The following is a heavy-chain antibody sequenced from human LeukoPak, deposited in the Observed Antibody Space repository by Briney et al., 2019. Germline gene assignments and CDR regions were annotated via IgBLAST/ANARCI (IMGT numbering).Heavy chain of an antibody. D-gene: IGHD3-22*01. J-gene: IGHJ4*02. V-gene: IGHV3-21*01. Sequence: PGGSLRLSCAASGFTFSSYSMNWVRQAPGKGLEWVSSISSSSSYIYYADSVKGRFTISRDNAKNSLYLQTNSLRAEDTAVYYCARSGSQRITQRFTMLVVVSPGDYWGQGTLVTVSS. CDR2: ISSSSSYI. CDR1: GFTFSSYS. CDR3: ARSGSQRITQRFTMLVVVSPGDY.